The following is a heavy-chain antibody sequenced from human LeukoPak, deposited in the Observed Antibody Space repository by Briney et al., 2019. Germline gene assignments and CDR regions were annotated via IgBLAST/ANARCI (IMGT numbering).Heavy chain of an antibody. V-gene: IGHV4-39*07. D-gene: IGHD2-8*01. J-gene: IGHJ5*02. CDR3: ARETYEDNWFDP. CDR2: IYYSGST. Sequence: SETLSLTCTVSGGSISSSSYYWGWIRQPPGKGLEWIGSIYYSGSTYYNPSLKSRVTISVDTSKNQFSLKLSSVTAADTAVYYCARETYEDNWFDPWGQGALVTVSS. CDR1: GGSISSSSYY.